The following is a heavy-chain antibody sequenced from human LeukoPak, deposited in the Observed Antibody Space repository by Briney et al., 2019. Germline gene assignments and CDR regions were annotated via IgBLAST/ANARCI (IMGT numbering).Heavy chain of an antibody. CDR1: VDTFTDYY. Sequence: ASVKVSCKASVDTFTDYYLQWVRQAPGVELEWMGWINPKSGGTNYAQKFLGRVTLTRDTSISTAYMELSSLRSDDTAVYYCARVNLGYDAFDIWGQGTMVSVSS. CDR3: ARVNLGYDAFDI. V-gene: IGHV1-2*02. CDR2: INPKSGGT. J-gene: IGHJ3*02. D-gene: IGHD5-12*01.